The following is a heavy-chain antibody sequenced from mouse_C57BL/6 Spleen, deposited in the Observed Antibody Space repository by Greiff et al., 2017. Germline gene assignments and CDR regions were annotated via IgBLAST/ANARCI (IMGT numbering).Heavy chain of an antibody. CDR2: IYPGDGDT. CDR3: ANYYGSSAMDY. V-gene: IGHV1-82*01. CDR1: GYAFSSSW. J-gene: IGHJ4*01. D-gene: IGHD1-1*01. Sequence: VKLQESGPELVKPGASVKISCKASGYAFSSSWMNWVKQRPGKGLEWIGRIYPGDGDTNYNGKFKGKATLTADKSSSTAYMQLSSLTSEDSAVYFCANYYGSSAMDYWGQGTSVTVSS.